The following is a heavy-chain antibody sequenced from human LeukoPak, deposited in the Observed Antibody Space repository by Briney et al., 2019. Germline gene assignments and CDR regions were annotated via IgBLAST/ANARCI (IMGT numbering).Heavy chain of an antibody. CDR3: TSGGDRWELPII. J-gene: IGHJ3*02. CDR2: ISSGGRTK. CDR1: GFTFSNYG. V-gene: IGHV3-48*03. Sequence: PGGSLRLSCAASGFTFSNYGMRWVRQAPGKGLEWVSYISSGGRTKYYADSVRGRLTTSRDNAKSSLSLQMDSLRAEDTAVYYCTSGGDRWELPIIWGRGTMVIVSS. D-gene: IGHD1-26*01.